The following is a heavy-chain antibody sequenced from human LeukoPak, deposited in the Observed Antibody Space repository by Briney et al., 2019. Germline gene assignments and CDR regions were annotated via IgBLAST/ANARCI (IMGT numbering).Heavy chain of an antibody. V-gene: IGHV1-46*01. J-gene: IGHJ4*02. CDR3: ARDRFSGTNSLDY. Sequence: YMHXXXQAPGQGLEWMGIINPSGGSTSYAQKFQGRVTMTRDTSTSTVYMELSSLRSEDTAVYYCARDRFSGTNSLDYWGQGTLVTVSS. D-gene: IGHD1-26*01. CDR2: INPSGGST. CDR1: Y.